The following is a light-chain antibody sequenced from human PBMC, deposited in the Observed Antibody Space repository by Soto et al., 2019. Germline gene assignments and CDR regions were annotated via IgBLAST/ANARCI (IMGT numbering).Light chain of an antibody. V-gene: IGKV3-15*01. CDR1: QSVSSN. CDR3: QQYNVWPLT. CDR2: VAS. J-gene: IGKJ4*01. Sequence: EIVMTQSPATLSVSPGERATLSCRASQSVSSNLAWYQQKPGQTPTLLIYVASTRATGIPARFSGSGSGTEFTLTISSLQSEDFAGYYCQQYNVWPLTFGGGTKVEFK.